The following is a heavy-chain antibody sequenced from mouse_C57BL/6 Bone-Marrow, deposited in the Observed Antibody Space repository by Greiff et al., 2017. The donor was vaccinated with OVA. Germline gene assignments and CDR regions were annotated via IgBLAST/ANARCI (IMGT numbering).Heavy chain of an antibody. CDR2: ISDGGSYT. D-gene: IGHD1-1*01. V-gene: IGHV5-4*01. CDR1: GFTFSSYA. Sequence: EVQLVESGGGLVKPGGSLKLSCAASGFTFSSYAMSWVRQTPEKRLEWVATISDGGSYTYYPDNVKGRFTISRDNAKNNLYLQMSHLKSEDTAMYYCARDIYGDYWGQGTTLTVSS. J-gene: IGHJ2*01. CDR3: ARDIYGDY.